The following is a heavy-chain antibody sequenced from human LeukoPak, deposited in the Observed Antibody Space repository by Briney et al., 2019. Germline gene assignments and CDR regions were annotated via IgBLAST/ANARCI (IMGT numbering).Heavy chain of an antibody. CDR3: ARVRRVVTAPTAANWFDP. CDR1: GGSISTITYY. CDR2: MYYRGNT. J-gene: IGHJ5*02. D-gene: IGHD2-21*02. V-gene: IGHV4-39*07. Sequence: SETLSLTCTVSGGSISTITYYWGWIRQPPGKGLEWVGHMYYRGNTFYNPSLKSRVTISVDTSKDQFSLKLSSVTAADTAVYYCARVRRVVTAPTAANWFDPWGQGTLVTVSS.